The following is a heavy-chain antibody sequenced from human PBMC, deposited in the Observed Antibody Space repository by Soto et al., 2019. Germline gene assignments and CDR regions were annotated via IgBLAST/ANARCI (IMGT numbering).Heavy chain of an antibody. D-gene: IGHD2-2*01. J-gene: IGHJ5*02. CDR3: ARSLGQGVPAAVFPPTANWFDP. CDR1: GYTFTSYY. CDR2: INPSGGST. Sequence: QVQLVQSGAEVKKPGASVKVSCKASGYTFTSYYMHWVRQAPGQGLEWMGIINPSGGSTSYAQKFQGRVTMTRDTSTSTVYMELSSLRSEDTAVYYCARSLGQGVPAAVFPPTANWFDPWGQGTLVTVSS. V-gene: IGHV1-46*03.